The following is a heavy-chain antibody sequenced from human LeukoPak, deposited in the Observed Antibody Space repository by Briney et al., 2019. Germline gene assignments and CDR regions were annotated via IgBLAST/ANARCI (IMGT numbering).Heavy chain of an antibody. V-gene: IGHV4-59*01. CDR2: YSGST. CDR3: ARDHSSSSQYAFDI. J-gene: IGHJ3*02. CDR1: GGSISSYY. Sequence: SETLSLTCIVSGGSISSYYWSWIRQPPGKGLEWIGFYSGSTNYNPSLKSRVTISVDTSKNQFSLKLSSVTAADTAMYHCARDHSSSSQYAFDIWGQGTMVTVSS. D-gene: IGHD6-13*01.